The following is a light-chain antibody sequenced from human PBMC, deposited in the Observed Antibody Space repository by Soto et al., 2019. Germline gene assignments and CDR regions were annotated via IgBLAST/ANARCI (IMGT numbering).Light chain of an antibody. Sequence: IVLTHSPGTLSFSPGEMATLSFRASQIVTSDYLAWYQHKAGQAPRLLIYDASSRATGIPDRFSGSGSGTDFTLTISSLEPEDFAVYYCQQYTTSLISFGQGTRLEIK. CDR2: DAS. J-gene: IGKJ5*01. CDR3: QQYTTSLIS. V-gene: IGKV3-20*01. CDR1: QIVTSDY.